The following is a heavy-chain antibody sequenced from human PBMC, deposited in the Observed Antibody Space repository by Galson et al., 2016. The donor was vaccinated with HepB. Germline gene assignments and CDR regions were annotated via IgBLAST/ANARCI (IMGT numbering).Heavy chain of an antibody. CDR2: IYHSGRT. Sequence: SETLSLTCAVSGGSISNNNWWSWVRQPPGKGLEWTGEIYHSGRTNYNPSLKSRVTMSVDQSKNQFSLKLTSVTAADTAVYYCTSETYYYWGQGTLVTVSS. CDR1: GGSISNNNW. CDR3: TSETYYY. V-gene: IGHV4-4*02. J-gene: IGHJ4*02. D-gene: IGHD1-26*01.